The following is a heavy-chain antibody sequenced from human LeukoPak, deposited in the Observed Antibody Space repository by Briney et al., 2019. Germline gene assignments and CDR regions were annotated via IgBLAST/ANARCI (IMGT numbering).Heavy chain of an antibody. V-gene: IGHV4-34*01. J-gene: IGHJ5*02. CDR2: FNHSGST. D-gene: IGHD3-22*01. Sequence: PSETLSLTCAVYGGSFSGYYWSWIRQPPGKGLEWIGEFNHSGSTNYNPSLKSRVTISVDTSKNQFSLKLSSVTAADTAVYYCARGSLPSYYDSSGYLDWFDPWGQGTLVTVSS. CDR1: GGSFSGYY. CDR3: ARGSLPSYYDSSGYLDWFDP.